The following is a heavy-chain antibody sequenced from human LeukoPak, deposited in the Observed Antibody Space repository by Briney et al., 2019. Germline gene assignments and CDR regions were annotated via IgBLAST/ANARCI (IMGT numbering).Heavy chain of an antibody. J-gene: IGHJ4*02. Sequence: SGPTLVNPTQTLTLTCTFSGFSLSTSGVGVGWIRQPPGKALEWLALIYWDDDKRYSPSLKSRLTITKDTSKHQVVLTMTNMDPVDTATYYCAHSKYSSGIDYWGQGTLVTVSS. D-gene: IGHD6-19*01. CDR3: AHSKYSSGIDY. V-gene: IGHV2-5*02. CDR1: GFSLSTSGVG. CDR2: IYWDDDK.